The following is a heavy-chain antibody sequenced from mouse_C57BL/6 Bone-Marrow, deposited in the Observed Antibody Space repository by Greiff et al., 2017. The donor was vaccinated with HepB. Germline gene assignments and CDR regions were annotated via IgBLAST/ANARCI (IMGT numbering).Heavy chain of an antibody. CDR2: IDPENGDT. D-gene: IGHD1-1*01. CDR3: TTCDPYGSSAWFAY. V-gene: IGHV14-4*01. J-gene: IGHJ3*01. Sequence: SGAELVRPGASVKLSCTASGFNIKDDYMHWVKQRPEQGLEWIGWIDPENGDTEYASKFQGKATITADTSSNTAYLQLSSLTSEDTAVYYCTTCDPYGSSAWFAYWGQGTLVTVSA. CDR1: GFNIKDDY.